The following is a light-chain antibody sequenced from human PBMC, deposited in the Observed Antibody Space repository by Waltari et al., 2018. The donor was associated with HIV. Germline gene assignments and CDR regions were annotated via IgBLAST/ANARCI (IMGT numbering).Light chain of an antibody. CDR1: QSVSSN. CDR3: QQYNIWPPFT. V-gene: IGKV3-15*01. CDR2: CAS. J-gene: IGKJ3*01. Sequence: EIVMTHPPAPLSVSPGERATLSCRASQSVSSNLALYQQKPGQAPRLLIHCASTRATGIPARFSGSGSGTEFALSISSLPSEDFAVDYCQQYNIWPPFTFGPGTKVDI.